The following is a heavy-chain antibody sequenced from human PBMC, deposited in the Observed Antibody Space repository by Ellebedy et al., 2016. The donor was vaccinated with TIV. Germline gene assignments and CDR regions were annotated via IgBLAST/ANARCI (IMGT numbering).Heavy chain of an antibody. Sequence: MPSETLSLTCTVSGVSIRTSTYYRVWIRQPPGKGLEWIGSFYYTGSTYYNPSLKSRVTMSVDTSKNQFSLKLRSVTAADTAVYYCSRHSNYDYLWGTYRADFDYWGQGTLVTVSS. D-gene: IGHD3-16*02. CDR1: GVSIRTSTYY. V-gene: IGHV4-39*01. J-gene: IGHJ4*02. CDR2: FYYTGST. CDR3: SRHSNYDYLWGTYRADFDY.